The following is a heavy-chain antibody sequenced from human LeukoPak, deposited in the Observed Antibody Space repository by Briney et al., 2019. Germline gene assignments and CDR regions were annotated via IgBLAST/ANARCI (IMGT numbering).Heavy chain of an antibody. CDR3: ARGSSYDSSGYQY. D-gene: IGHD3-22*01. CDR2: IYTSGST. J-gene: IGHJ4*02. V-gene: IGHV4-61*02. Sequence: PSETLSLTCTVSGGSISSGSYYWSWIRQPAGKGLEWIGRIYTSGSTNYNPSLKSRVTISVDTSKNQFSLKLSSVTAADTAAYYCARGSSYDSSGYQYWGQGTLVTVSS. CDR1: GGSISSGSYY.